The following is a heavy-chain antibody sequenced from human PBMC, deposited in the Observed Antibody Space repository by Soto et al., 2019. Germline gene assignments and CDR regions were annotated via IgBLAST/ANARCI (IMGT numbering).Heavy chain of an antibody. D-gene: IGHD5-18*01. J-gene: IGHJ4*02. V-gene: IGHV3-48*01. CDR3: AKDGGYSYGPYDY. Sequence: GGSLRLSCAASGFTFGSYSMNWVRQAPGKGLEWVSYISSSSSTIYYADSVEGRFNISRDNAKNSLYLQMNSLRSEDTAVYYCAKDGGYSYGPYDYWGQGTLVTVSS. CDR1: GFTFGSYS. CDR2: ISSSSSTI.